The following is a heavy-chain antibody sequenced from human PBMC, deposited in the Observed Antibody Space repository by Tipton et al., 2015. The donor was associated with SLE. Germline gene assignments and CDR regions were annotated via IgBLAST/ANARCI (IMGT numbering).Heavy chain of an antibody. V-gene: IGHV4-34*01. J-gene: IGHJ6*02. D-gene: IGHD1-1*01. CDR3: ARDVNWNYYYYGMDV. CDR1: GGSFSGYY. CDR2: INHSGST. Sequence: TLSLTCAVYGGSFSGYYWSWIRQPPGKGLEWIGEINHSGSTNYNPSLKSRVTISVDTSKNQFSLKLSSVTAADTAVYYCARDVNWNYYYYGMDVWGQGTTVTVSS.